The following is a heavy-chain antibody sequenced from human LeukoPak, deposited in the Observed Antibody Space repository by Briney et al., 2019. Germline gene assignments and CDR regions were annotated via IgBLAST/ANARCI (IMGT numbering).Heavy chain of an antibody. CDR3: AKPTRGSGSFLIDF. J-gene: IGHJ4*02. V-gene: IGHV3-33*06. D-gene: IGHD1-26*01. Sequence: PGGSLRLSCAASGFTFSSYGMHWARQAPGKGLEWVAVIWNDGSDKYYADSVKGRFTISRDNSKNTLYLQMNSLRAEETAVYYCAKPTRGSGSFLIDFWGQGTLVTVSS. CDR2: IWNDGSDK. CDR1: GFTFSSYG.